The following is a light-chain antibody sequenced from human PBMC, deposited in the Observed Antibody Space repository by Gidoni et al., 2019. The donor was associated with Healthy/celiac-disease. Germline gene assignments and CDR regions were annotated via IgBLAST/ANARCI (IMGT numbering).Light chain of an antibody. CDR2: EVS. Sequence: QSALTQPASVSGSPGQSITISCTGTSSDVGGYNYVSWYQQHPGKAPKLMIYEVSNRPSGVSNRFSGSKSGNTASLTISGLQADYYCSSYTSSRLVVFGGGTKLTVL. J-gene: IGLJ2*01. CDR3: SSYTSSRLVV. V-gene: IGLV2-14*01. CDR1: SSDVGGYNY.